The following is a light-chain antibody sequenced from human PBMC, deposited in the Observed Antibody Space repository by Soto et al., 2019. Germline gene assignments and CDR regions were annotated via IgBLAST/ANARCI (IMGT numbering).Light chain of an antibody. CDR2: GAF. J-gene: IGKJ5*01. Sequence: EIVLTQSPATLSLSPGERDTLSCRASPSVTTFLAWYQQKPGQAPRLLSYGAFNRATGIPARFSGSGSGTDFTLTISSLEPEDSAIYYCQQRNIWPPVTFGQGTRLEIK. V-gene: IGKV3-11*01. CDR3: QQRNIWPPVT. CDR1: PSVTTF.